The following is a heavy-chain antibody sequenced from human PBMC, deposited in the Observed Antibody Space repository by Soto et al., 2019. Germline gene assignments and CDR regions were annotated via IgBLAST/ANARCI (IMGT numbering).Heavy chain of an antibody. CDR3: AREGLLERDWFDP. Sequence: KPSETLSLTCTVSGGSISSGDYYWSWIRQPPGKGLEWIGYIYYSGSTYYNPSLKSRVTISVDTSKNQLSLKLSSVTAADTAVYYCAREGLLERDWFDPWGQGTLVTVSS. CDR1: GGSISSGDYY. D-gene: IGHD1-1*01. V-gene: IGHV4-30-4*01. CDR2: IYYSGST. J-gene: IGHJ5*02.